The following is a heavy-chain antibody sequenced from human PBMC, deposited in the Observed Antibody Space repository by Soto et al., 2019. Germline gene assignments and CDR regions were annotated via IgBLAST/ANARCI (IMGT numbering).Heavy chain of an antibody. V-gene: IGHV4-31*03. CDR3: ARGGYYYYDASGYYRFFDS. Sequence: SETLSLTCTVSGGSISRGGSYWSWIRQYPGKGLEWIGYSSYSGTTYYNPSLKSRVTISLDTSKNQFSLKLSSVTAADTAVYYCARGGYYYYDASGYYRFFDSWGQGTLVTVSS. J-gene: IGHJ4*02. D-gene: IGHD3-22*01. CDR2: SSYSGTT. CDR1: GGSISRGGSY.